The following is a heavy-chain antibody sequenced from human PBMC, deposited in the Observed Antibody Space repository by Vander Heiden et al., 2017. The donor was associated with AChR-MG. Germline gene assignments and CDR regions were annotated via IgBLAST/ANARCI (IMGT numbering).Heavy chain of an antibody. CDR3: ASAMVRGVIPYYGMDV. D-gene: IGHD3-10*01. J-gene: IGHJ6*02. CDR2: INPSGGST. CDR1: GYTFTSYY. Sequence: QVQLVQSGAEVKKPGASVKVSCNASGYTFTSYYMHWVRQAPGQGLEWMGIINPSGGSTSYAQKFQGRVTMTRDTSTSTVYMELSSLRSEDTAVYYCASAMVRGVIPYYGMDVWGQGTTVTVSS. V-gene: IGHV1-46*03.